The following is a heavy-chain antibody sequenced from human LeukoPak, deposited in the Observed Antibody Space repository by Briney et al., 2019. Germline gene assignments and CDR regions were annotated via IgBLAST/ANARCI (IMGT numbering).Heavy chain of an antibody. V-gene: IGHV1-18*01. CDR2: ISAYNGNT. Sequence: ASVKVSCKASGYAFTSYGISWVRQAPGQGLEWMGWISAYNGNTNYAQKLQGRVTMTTDTSTSTVYMELRSLRSDDTAVYYCARGLYVWGSYRLSWFDPWGQGTLVTVSS. J-gene: IGHJ5*02. CDR1: GYAFTSYG. D-gene: IGHD3-16*02. CDR3: ARGLYVWGSYRLSWFDP.